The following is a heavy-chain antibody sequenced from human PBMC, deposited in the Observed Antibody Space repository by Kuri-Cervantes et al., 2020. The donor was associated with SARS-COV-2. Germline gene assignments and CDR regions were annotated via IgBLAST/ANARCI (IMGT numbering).Heavy chain of an antibody. CDR1: GYTFTGYY. J-gene: IGHJ5*02. CDR3: ARGRQVRLRFLEWLFEWFDP. CDR2: INPNSGGT. V-gene: IGHV1-2*02. D-gene: IGHD3-3*01. Sequence: ASVKVSCKASGYTFTGYYMHWVRQAPGQGLEWVGWINPNSGGTNYAQKFQGRVTMTRDTSISTAYMELSRLRSDDTAVYYCARGRQVRLRFLEWLFEWFDPWGQGTLVTVSS.